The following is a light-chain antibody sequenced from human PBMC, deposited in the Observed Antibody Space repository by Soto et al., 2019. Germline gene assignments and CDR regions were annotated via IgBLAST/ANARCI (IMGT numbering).Light chain of an antibody. CDR3: CSYAGSYSVV. V-gene: IGLV2-11*01. CDR1: SSDVGGYNY. J-gene: IGLJ2*01. Sequence: QSALTQPRSVSGSPGQSVTISCTGTSSDVGGYNYVSWYQQHPGKAPKLMIYDVSKRPSGVPDRFSGSKSGNTASLTISGLQXXDEADYYCCSYAGSYSVVFGGGTKLTVL. CDR2: DVS.